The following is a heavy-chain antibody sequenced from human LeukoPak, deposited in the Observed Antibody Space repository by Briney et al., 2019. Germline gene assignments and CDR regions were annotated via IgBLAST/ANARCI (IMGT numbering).Heavy chain of an antibody. CDR2: ISGSGGST. Sequence: GGSLRLSCAASGFTFSSYAMSWVRQAPGKGLEWVSAISGSGGSTYYADSVKGRFTISRDNSKNTLYLQMNSLRAEDTAVYYCARAHIRGNYFDYWGQGTLVTVSS. J-gene: IGHJ4*02. V-gene: IGHV3-23*01. CDR1: GFTFSSYA. CDR3: ARAHIRGNYFDY. D-gene: IGHD3-16*01.